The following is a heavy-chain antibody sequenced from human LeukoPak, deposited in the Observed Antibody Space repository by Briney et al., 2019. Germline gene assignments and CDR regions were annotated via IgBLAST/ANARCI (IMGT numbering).Heavy chain of an antibody. CDR2: INHSGST. J-gene: IGHJ4*02. CDR1: GGSFSGYY. Sequence: SETLSLTCAVYGGSFSGYYWSWIRQPPGKGLEWIGEINHSGSTNYNPSLKSRVTISVDTSKNQFSLKLSSVTAADTAVYYCARVGYYGSRGQGTLVTVSS. D-gene: IGHD3-10*01. V-gene: IGHV4-34*01. CDR3: ARVGYYGS.